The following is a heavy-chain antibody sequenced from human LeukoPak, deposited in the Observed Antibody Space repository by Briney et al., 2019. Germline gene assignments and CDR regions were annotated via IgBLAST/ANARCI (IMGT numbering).Heavy chain of an antibody. Sequence: ASVKVSCKASGYTFTGYYMHWVRQAPGQRLEWMGWINPNSGGTNYAQKFQGSVTMTRDTSISTAYMELSRLKSDDTAVYYCARGGGNSGDAFDIWGQGTMVTVSS. D-gene: IGHD4-23*01. CDR3: ARGGGNSGDAFDI. V-gene: IGHV1-2*02. J-gene: IGHJ3*02. CDR1: GYTFTGYY. CDR2: INPNSGGT.